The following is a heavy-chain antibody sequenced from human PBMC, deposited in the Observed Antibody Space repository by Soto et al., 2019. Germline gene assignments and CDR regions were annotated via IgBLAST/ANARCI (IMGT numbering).Heavy chain of an antibody. Sequence: SETLSLTCTVSGGSISSSSYYWGWIRQPPGKGLEWIGSIYYSGSTYYNPSLKSRVTISVDTSKNQFSLKLSSVTAADTAVYYCARHLNTMVRGVIMVGYYYYYYMDVWGKGTTVTVSS. V-gene: IGHV4-39*01. J-gene: IGHJ6*03. D-gene: IGHD3-10*01. CDR2: IYYSGST. CDR1: GGSISSSSYY. CDR3: ARHLNTMVRGVIMVGYYYYYYMDV.